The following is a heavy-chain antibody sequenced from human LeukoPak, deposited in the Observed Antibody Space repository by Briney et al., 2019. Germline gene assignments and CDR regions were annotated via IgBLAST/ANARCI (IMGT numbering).Heavy chain of an antibody. Sequence: GGSLRLSCAASGFTFDDYAMHWVRQAPGKGLEWVSLISGDGGSTYYADSVKGRFTISRDNSKNSLYLQMNSLRTEDTALYYCARGPGRVAVPATGSFDLWGQGTMVTVS. CDR2: ISGDGGST. J-gene: IGHJ3*01. D-gene: IGHD3-9*01. CDR3: ARGPGRVAVPATGSFDL. V-gene: IGHV3-43*02. CDR1: GFTFDDYA.